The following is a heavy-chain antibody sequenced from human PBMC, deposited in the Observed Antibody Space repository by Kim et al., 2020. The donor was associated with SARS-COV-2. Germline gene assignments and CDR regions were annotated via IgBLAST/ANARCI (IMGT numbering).Heavy chain of an antibody. D-gene: IGHD3-22*01. Sequence: GGSLRLSCAASGFTFSDYYMSWIRQAPGKGLEWVSYISSSGSTIYYADSVKGRFTISRDNAKNSLYLQMNSLRAEDTAVYYCARILGGGVTMIVVVMNWGQGTLVTVSS. CDR3: ARILGGGVTMIVVVMN. J-gene: IGHJ4*02. CDR2: ISSSGSTI. V-gene: IGHV3-11*01. CDR1: GFTFSDYY.